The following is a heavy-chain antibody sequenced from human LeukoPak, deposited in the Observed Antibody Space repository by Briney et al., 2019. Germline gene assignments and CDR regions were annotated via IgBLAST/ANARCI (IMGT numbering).Heavy chain of an antibody. Sequence: GGSLRLSCAASGFTFDDYAMHWVRQAPGKGLEWVSGISWNSGSIGYADSVKGRFTISRENAKNSLYLQMNSLRAGDMALYYCAKDGAGDYVWGSLFDYWGQGTLVTVSS. CDR1: GFTFDDYA. D-gene: IGHD3-16*01. V-gene: IGHV3-9*03. CDR3: AKDGAGDYVWGSLFDY. CDR2: ISWNSGSI. J-gene: IGHJ4*02.